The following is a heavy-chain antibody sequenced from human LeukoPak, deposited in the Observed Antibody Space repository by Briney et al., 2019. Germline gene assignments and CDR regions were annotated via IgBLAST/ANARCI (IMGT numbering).Heavy chain of an antibody. CDR3: ASTSVVTRGLGY. CDR2: IYYSGST. D-gene: IGHD2-21*02. Sequence: SETLSLTCTVSGGSISSGGYYWSWIRQHPGKGLEWIAYIYYSGSTYYNPSLKSRVTISVDTSKNQFSLKLSSVTAADTAVYYCASTSVVTRGLGYWGQGTLVTVSS. V-gene: IGHV4-31*03. CDR1: GGSISSGGYY. J-gene: IGHJ4*02.